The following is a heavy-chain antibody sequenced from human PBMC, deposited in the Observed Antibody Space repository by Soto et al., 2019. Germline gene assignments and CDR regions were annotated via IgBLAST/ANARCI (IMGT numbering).Heavy chain of an antibody. CDR3: ATRGWLSPRAAFDI. CDR1: GYTLTELS. Sequence: ASVKVSCKVSGYTLTELSMHWVRQAPGKGFEWMGGFDPEDGETIYAQKFQGRVTMTEDTSTDTAYMELSSLRSEDTAVYYCATRGWLSPRAAFDIWGQGTMVTVSS. V-gene: IGHV1-24*01. CDR2: FDPEDGET. D-gene: IGHD3-22*01. J-gene: IGHJ3*02.